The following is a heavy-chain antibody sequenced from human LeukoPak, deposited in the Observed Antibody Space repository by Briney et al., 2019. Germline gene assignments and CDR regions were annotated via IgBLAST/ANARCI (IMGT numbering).Heavy chain of an antibody. D-gene: IGHD6-19*01. CDR3: ANIDGGWHGPLAPPPSSNY. V-gene: IGHV3-30*02. Sequence: GGSLRLSCAASGFTFSSYGMHWVRQAPGKGLEWVAFIRYDGSNKYYADSVKGRFTISRDNSKNTLYLQVNSLRAEDTAVYYCANIDGGWHGPLAPPPSSNYWGQGTLVTVSS. J-gene: IGHJ4*02. CDR2: IRYDGSNK. CDR1: GFTFSSYG.